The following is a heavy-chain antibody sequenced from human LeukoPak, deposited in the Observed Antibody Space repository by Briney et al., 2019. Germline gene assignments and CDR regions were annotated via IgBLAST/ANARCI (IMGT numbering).Heavy chain of an antibody. D-gene: IGHD6-6*01. CDR1: RITFSNYT. Sequence: TGGSLRLSCAASRITFSNYTMNWFRQAPGKGLEWVSTISGSSSRIYYTDSVKGRFTVSRDNAKNSLHLQMTSLRVEDTAIYYCATGLVAHWAQGTLVTVSS. V-gene: IGHV3-21*06. CDR2: ISGSSSRI. J-gene: IGHJ4*02. CDR3: ATGLVAH.